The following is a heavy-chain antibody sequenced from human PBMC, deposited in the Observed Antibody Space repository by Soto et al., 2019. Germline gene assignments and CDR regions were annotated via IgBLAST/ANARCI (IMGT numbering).Heavy chain of an antibody. J-gene: IGHJ4*02. Sequence: EVQLLESGGGLVQSGGSLRLSCAASGFTFRSYAMSWVRQAPGKGLEWVSAISGSGGNTYYADSVKGRFTISRDNSKNTLYLVVNSLRAEDTALYYCANVLEAGGLHSWGQGTLVTVSS. CDR3: ANVLEAGGLHS. CDR1: GFTFRSYA. D-gene: IGHD2-21*01. CDR2: ISGSGGNT. V-gene: IGHV3-23*01.